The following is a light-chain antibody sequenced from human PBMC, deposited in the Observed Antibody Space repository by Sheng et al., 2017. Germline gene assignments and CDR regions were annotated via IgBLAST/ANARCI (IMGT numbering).Light chain of an antibody. Sequence: QSALTQPRSVSGSPGQSVTLSCTATRSDVGDHKFVSWFQQHPGKAPKLMIYEVNKRPSGVPDRFSGSKSGNTASLTISGLQDEDEADYYCCSYAGTYTWVFGGGTKLTVL. J-gene: IGLJ3*02. CDR3: CSYAGTYTWV. CDR2: EVN. V-gene: IGLV2-11*01. CDR1: RSDVGDHKF.